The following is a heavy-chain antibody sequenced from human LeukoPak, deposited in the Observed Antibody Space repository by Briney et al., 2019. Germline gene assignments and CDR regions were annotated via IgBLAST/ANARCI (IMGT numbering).Heavy chain of an antibody. J-gene: IGHJ4*02. CDR2: IYYSGST. Sequence: SETLSLTCTVSDGSFTSGNYYWGWIRQPPGKGLEWIATIYYSGSTIYTPSLKSRLAISRDTSSDQFSLKLSSVTAADTAVYYCARVKGSGWLYQYYFDYWGQGTLVTVSS. V-gene: IGHV4-39*07. D-gene: IGHD6-19*01. CDR3: ARVKGSGWLYQYYFDY. CDR1: DGSFTSGNYY.